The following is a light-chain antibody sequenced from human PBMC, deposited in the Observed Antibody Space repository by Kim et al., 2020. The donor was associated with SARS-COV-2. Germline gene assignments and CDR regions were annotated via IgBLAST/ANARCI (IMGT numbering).Light chain of an antibody. Sequence: DIVMTQSPDSLAVSLGERATINCKSSRRVLYSSNNKNYLAWYQQKPGQPPRLLIYWASTRESGVPDRFSGSGSATDFTLTISNLQAEDVAVYYCQQYYSTPLTFGGGTKLEI. CDR3: QQYYSTPLT. J-gene: IGKJ4*01. CDR2: WAS. V-gene: IGKV4-1*01. CDR1: RRVLYSSNNKNY.